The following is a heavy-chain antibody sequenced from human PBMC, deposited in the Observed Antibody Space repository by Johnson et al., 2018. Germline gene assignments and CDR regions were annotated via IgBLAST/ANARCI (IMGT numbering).Heavy chain of an antibody. V-gene: IGHV3-9*01. D-gene: IGHD3-22*01. Sequence: VQLVQSGGGVVQAGRSLRLTCAASGFTFDDYAMHWVLPDPGKGLERVSGISWNNGTIGYADSVKGRFLISRDHAKNSLDPQMNSLRAEATAWYYCAKYISYDSSGNYRMDVWGQGTTVTVSS. CDR3: AKYISYDSSGNYRMDV. CDR2: ISWNNGTI. CDR1: GFTFDDYA. J-gene: IGHJ6*02.